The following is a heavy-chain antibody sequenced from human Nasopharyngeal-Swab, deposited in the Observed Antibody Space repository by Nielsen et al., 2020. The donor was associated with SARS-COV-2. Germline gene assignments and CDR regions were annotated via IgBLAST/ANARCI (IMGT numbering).Heavy chain of an antibody. Sequence: SESLSLTCAVCGGPFSGYYWSWIRQPPGKGLEWIGEINHSGSTNYNPSLKSRVTISVDTSKNQFSLKLSSVTAADTAVYYCARARELRPWGQGTLVTVSS. J-gene: IGHJ5*02. V-gene: IGHV4-34*01. CDR1: GGPFSGYY. CDR2: INHSGST. D-gene: IGHD1-26*01. CDR3: ARARELRP.